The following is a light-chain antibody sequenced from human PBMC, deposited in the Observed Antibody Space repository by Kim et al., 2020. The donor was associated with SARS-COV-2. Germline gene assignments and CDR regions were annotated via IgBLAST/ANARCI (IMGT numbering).Light chain of an antibody. Sequence: LSPGERATLSCRSSQSVTSNYLAWYQQKPGQTPRLLIYGASSRATGIPDRFSGSGSGTDFTLTISRLEPEDFAVYYCQQYGSSPRFGGGTKVDIK. CDR2: GAS. V-gene: IGKV3-20*01. CDR1: QSVTSNY. CDR3: QQYGSSPR. J-gene: IGKJ4*01.